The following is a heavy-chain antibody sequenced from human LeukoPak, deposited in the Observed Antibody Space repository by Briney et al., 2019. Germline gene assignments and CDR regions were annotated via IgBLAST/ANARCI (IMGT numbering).Heavy chain of an antibody. D-gene: IGHD6-13*01. J-gene: IGHJ5*02. CDR1: GYTFTGYY. CDR3: ARGNPVAAAGIWFDP. CDR2: INPNSGGT. V-gene: IGHV1-2*02. Sequence: ASVKVSCKASGYTFTGYYVHWVRQAPGQGLEWMGWINPNSGGTNYAQKFQGRVTMTRDTSISTAYMELSRLRSDDTAVYYCARGNPVAAAGIWFDPWGQGTLVTVSS.